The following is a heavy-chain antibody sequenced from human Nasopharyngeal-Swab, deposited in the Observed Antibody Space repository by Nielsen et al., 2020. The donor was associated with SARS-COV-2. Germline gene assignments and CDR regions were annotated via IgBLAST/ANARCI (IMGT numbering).Heavy chain of an antibody. J-gene: IGHJ6*02. CDR2: IWYDGSNK. D-gene: IGHD6-19*01. V-gene: IGHV3-33*01. Sequence: GESLKISCAASGFTFSSYGMHWVRQAPGKGLEWVAVIWYDGSNKYYADSVKGRFTISRDNSKNTLYLQMNSLRAEDTAVYYCSIDEAVAQLSYYGMDVWGQGTTVTVSS. CDR1: GFTFSSYG. CDR3: SIDEAVAQLSYYGMDV.